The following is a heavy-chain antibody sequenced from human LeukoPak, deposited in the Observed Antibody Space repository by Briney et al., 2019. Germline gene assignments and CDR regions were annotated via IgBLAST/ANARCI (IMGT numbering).Heavy chain of an antibody. Sequence: GGSLRLSCEASGFTFSTYGMHWVRQAPGKGLEWVAGTSYDGSNRVYTDSVKGRFTISRDNSKNTLYLQMNSLRPEDTAVYYCAKPRGGDSWAFDIWGQGTKVTVSS. V-gene: IGHV3-30*18. J-gene: IGHJ3*02. D-gene: IGHD2-21*02. CDR2: TSYDGSNR. CDR3: AKPRGGDSWAFDI. CDR1: GFTFSTYG.